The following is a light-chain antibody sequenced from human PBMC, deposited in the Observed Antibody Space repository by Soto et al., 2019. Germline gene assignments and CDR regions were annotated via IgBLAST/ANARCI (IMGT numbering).Light chain of an antibody. CDR3: QHYKAESNT. CDR2: KAS. CDR1: QSIRTW. J-gene: IGKJ2*01. V-gene: IGKV1-5*03. Sequence: DIQMTQSPSTLSASVGDRVVITCRASQSIRTWLAWYQQKPGKAPKLLIYKASSVVSGVPSRVSGSASGTEFTLTISSLQPDDFATYYCQHYKAESNTFGQGTKVEIK.